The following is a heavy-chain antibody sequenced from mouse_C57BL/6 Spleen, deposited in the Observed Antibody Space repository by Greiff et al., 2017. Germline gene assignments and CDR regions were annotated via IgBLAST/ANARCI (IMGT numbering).Heavy chain of an antibody. CDR1: GYTFTGYW. V-gene: IGHV1-9*01. Sequence: QVQLQQSGAELMKPGASVKLSCKATGYTFTGYWIEWVKQRPGHGLEWIGEMLPGSGSTNYNEKFKGKAPFTAETSSNTAYMQLSSLTTDDSASSYCARIHYYGSRCFDYWGQGTTRTGSS. J-gene: IGHJ2*01. D-gene: IGHD1-1*01. CDR3: ARIHYYGSRCFDY. CDR2: MLPGSGST.